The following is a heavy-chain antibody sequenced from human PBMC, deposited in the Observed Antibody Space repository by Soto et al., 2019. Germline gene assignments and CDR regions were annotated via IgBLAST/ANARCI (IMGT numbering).Heavy chain of an antibody. V-gene: IGHV3-11*06. Sequence: VQLVESGGGLVKPGGSLRLSCAASGFTFSDYYMSWIRHAPGKGLEWVSYISSSSSYTNYADSVKGRFTISRDNAKNSLYLQMNSLRAEDTAVYYCARDDLIAARPGRVDYWGQGTLVTVSS. CDR3: ARDDLIAARPGRVDY. CDR1: GFTFSDYY. D-gene: IGHD6-6*01. J-gene: IGHJ4*02. CDR2: ISSSSSYT.